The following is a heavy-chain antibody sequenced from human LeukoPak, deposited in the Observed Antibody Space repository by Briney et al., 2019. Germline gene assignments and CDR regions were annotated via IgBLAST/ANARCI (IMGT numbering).Heavy chain of an antibody. V-gene: IGHV3-48*03. J-gene: IGHJ4*02. CDR3: AKWDVLHIVVVVAATIDY. CDR2: ISSSGSTI. CDR1: GFTFSSYE. Sequence: SGGSLRLSCAASGFTFSSYEMNWVRQAPGKGLEWVSYISSSGSTIYYADSVKGRFTISRDNAKNSLYLQMNSLRAEDTAVYYCAKWDVLHIVVVVAATIDYWGQGTLVTVSS. D-gene: IGHD2-15*01.